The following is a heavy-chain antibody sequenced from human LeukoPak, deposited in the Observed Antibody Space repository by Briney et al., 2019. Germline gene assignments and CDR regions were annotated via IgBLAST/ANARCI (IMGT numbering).Heavy chain of an antibody. J-gene: IGHJ4*02. CDR2: IYHSGST. Sequence: LRLSCAASGFTFDDYAMHWIRQPPGKGLEWIGYIYHSGSTYYNPSLKSRITISVDRSKNQFSLKLSSVTAADTAVYYCARSGATSSLAIYWGQGTLVTVSS. D-gene: IGHD1-26*01. V-gene: IGHV4-30-2*01. CDR3: ARSGATSSLAIY. CDR1: GFTFDDYA.